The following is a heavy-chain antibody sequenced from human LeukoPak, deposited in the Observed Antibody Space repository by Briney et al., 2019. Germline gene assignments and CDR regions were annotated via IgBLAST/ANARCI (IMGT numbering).Heavy chain of an antibody. V-gene: IGHV1-69*13. CDR2: IIPIFGTA. J-gene: IGHJ6*02. CDR3: AREPEVGMDV. CDR1: GGTFSSYA. Sequence: VASVKVSCKASGGTFSSYAISWVRQAPGQGLEWMGGIIPIFGTANYAQKFQGRVTITADESTSTAYMELSSLRSEDAAVYYCAREPEVGMDVWGQGTTVTVSS.